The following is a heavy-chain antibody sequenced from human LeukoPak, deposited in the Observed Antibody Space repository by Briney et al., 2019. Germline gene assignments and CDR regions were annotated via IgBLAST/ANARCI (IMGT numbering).Heavy chain of an antibody. CDR3: ARHRAYCSGSKCYSVWFDP. D-gene: IGHD2-15*01. Sequence: GSLRLSCAASGFTFSSYTMNWVRQAPGKGLEWIGSMYYSGGSTDYNPSLKSRVTISADTSKNQSSLKLRSVTAADTAVYYCARHRAYCSGSKCYSVWFDPWGQGTLVTVSS. CDR1: GFTFSSYT. V-gene: IGHV4-59*08. J-gene: IGHJ5*02. CDR2: MYYSGGST.